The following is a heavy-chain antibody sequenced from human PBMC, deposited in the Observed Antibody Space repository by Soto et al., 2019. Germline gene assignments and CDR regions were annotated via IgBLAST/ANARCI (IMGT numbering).Heavy chain of an antibody. CDR1: GFTFSSYS. CDR3: ARDRGYYYDSSGYYGPYYYGLDV. D-gene: IGHD3-22*01. CDR2: ISSSSSTI. V-gene: IGHV3-48*01. J-gene: IGHJ6*02. Sequence: GGSLRLSCAASGFTFSSYSMNWVRQAPGKGLEWVSYISSSSSTIYYADSVKGRFTISRDNAKNSLYLQMNSLRAEDTAVYYCARDRGYYYDSSGYYGPYYYGLDVWGQGTTVTVSS.